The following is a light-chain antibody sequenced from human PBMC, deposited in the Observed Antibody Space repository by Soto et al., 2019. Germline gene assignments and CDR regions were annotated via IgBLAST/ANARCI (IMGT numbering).Light chain of an antibody. J-gene: IGLJ2*01. Sequence: QSALTQPRSVSGSPGQSVTISCTGTSSDVGGYDCVSWYQQLPGKAPKLIIHDVTKRPSGVPYRFSGSKSGNTASLTISGLQTDDDADYSCCSYANNDPVLFGGGTKLTVL. CDR1: SSDVGGYDC. CDR2: DVT. CDR3: CSYANNDPVL. V-gene: IGLV2-11*01.